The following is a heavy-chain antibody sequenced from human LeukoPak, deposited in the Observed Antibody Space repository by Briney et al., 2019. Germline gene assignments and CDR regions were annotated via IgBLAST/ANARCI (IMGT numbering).Heavy chain of an antibody. D-gene: IGHD3-3*01. CDR1: GYTFTGYY. Sequence: GASVKVSCKASGYTFTGYYMHWVRQAPGQGLEWMGWINPNSGGTNYAQKFQGRVTMTRDTSISTAYMELSRLRSDDTAVYYCARDIEGYYDFWSGYTIEPYYFDYWGQGTLVTVSS. CDR3: ARDIEGYYDFWSGYTIEPYYFDY. J-gene: IGHJ4*02. CDR2: INPNSGGT. V-gene: IGHV1-2*02.